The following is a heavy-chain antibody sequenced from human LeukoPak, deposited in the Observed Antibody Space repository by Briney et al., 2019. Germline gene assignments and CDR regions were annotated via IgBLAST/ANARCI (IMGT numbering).Heavy chain of an antibody. CDR2: IYTSGST. J-gene: IGHJ5*02. CDR1: GGSISSYY. Sequence: PSETLSLTCTVSGGSISSYYWSWVRQPAGRGREWVGRIYTSGSTNYNPSLKSRVTISVDTSKNQFSLKLSSVTAADTAVYYCARDLVAAAGTIDRFDPWGQGTLVTVSS. CDR3: ARDLVAAAGTIDRFDP. V-gene: IGHV4-4*07. D-gene: IGHD6-13*01.